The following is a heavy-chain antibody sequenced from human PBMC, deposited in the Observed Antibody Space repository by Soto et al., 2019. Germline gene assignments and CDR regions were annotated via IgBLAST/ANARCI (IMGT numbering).Heavy chain of an antibody. V-gene: IGHV1-69*02. CDR1: GGTFSTYS. Sequence: QVQLVQSGAEVKKPGSSVKVSCKDSGGTFSTYSMFWVRQAPGQGLEWMGRIIPMLGVRNFAQRFQDRVTITAYKSTDTVHMELSSLRSEDTALYYCTIGSWSGEVFDIWGQGTMVTVSS. CDR3: TIGSWSGEVFDI. J-gene: IGHJ3*02. D-gene: IGHD2-21*01. CDR2: IIPMLGVR.